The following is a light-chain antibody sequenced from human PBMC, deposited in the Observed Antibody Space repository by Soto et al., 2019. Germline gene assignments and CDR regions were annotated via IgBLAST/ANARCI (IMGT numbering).Light chain of an antibody. CDR3: GSFAGSRTYV. CDR1: SSDVGSYDL. J-gene: IGLJ1*01. Sequence: QSVLTQPASVSGSPGQSITISCTGTSSDVGSYDLVSWYQHHPGKAPKLMIYEVSKRPSGVSNRFSGSKSDNTASLTISGLQAEGEADYFCGSFAGSRTYVFGNGSKVTVL. CDR2: EVS. V-gene: IGLV2-23*02.